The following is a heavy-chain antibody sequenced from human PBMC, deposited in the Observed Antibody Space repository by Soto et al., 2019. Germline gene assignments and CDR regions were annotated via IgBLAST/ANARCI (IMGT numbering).Heavy chain of an antibody. Sequence: QVQLVQSGAEVKKPGSSVKVSCKASGGTFSSYTISWVRQAPGQGLEWMGRIIPILGIANYAQKFQGRVTITADKSTSTAYMELSSLRSEDTAVYYCASCTSTTKVGDYFDYWGQGTLVTVSS. CDR1: GGTFSSYT. J-gene: IGHJ4*02. V-gene: IGHV1-69*02. CDR3: ASCTSTTKVGDYFDY. CDR2: IIPILGIA. D-gene: IGHD1-1*01.